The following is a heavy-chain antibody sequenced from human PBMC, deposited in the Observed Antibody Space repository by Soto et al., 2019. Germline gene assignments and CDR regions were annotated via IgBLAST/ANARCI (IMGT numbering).Heavy chain of an antibody. CDR3: ARVGGTRYGMDV. J-gene: IGHJ6*02. V-gene: IGHV3-13*01. CDR2: IGTAGDT. Sequence: PGGSLRLSCAASGFTFSSYDMHGVRQATGKGLEWVSAIGTAGDTYYPGSVKGRFTISRENAKNSLYLQMNSLRAGDTAVYYCARVGGTRYGMDVWGQGTTVTVSS. D-gene: IGHD1-1*01. CDR1: GFTFSSYD.